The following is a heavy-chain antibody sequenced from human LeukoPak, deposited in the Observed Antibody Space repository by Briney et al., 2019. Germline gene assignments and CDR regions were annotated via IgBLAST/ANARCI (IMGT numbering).Heavy chain of an antibody. CDR1: GYTLTELS. J-gene: IGHJ4*02. Sequence: ASVTVSCKVSGYTLTELSMHWVRQAPGKGREWMGGFDPEDGETIYAQKFQGRVTMTEDTSTDTAYMELSSLRSEDTAVYYCATGYYGSGRHHYFDYWGQGALVTVSS. CDR2: FDPEDGET. D-gene: IGHD3-10*01. CDR3: ATGYYGSGRHHYFDY. V-gene: IGHV1-24*01.